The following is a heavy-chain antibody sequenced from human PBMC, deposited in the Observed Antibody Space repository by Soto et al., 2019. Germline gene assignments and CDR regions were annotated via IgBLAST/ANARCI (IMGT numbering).Heavy chain of an antibody. D-gene: IGHD2-21*02. CDR3: ARAGGSGRYCGCDCYIGY. Sequence: ASVKVSCKASGYTFTSYDINWVRQATGQGLEWMGWMNPNSGNTGYAQKFQGRVTMTRNTSISTAYMELSSLRSEDTAVYYCARAGGSGRYCGCDCYIGYWGQGTLVTVSS. CDR1: GYTFTSYD. CDR2: MNPNSGNT. J-gene: IGHJ4*02. V-gene: IGHV1-8*01.